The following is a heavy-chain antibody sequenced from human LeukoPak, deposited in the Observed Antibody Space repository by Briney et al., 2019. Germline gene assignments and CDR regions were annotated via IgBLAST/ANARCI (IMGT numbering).Heavy chain of an antibody. V-gene: IGHV3-23*01. Sequence: GGSLSLSCAASEFSLSTYAMTWVRQAPGKGLDWVSAINRDGGSTYYPDSVKGRFTMSRDTPKNTLSLQMSSLRVGDTAIYYCARASIVGFWYLDLWGRGTQVTVSS. CDR3: ARASIVGFWYLDL. J-gene: IGHJ2*01. D-gene: IGHD1-26*01. CDR1: EFSLSTYA. CDR2: INRDGGST.